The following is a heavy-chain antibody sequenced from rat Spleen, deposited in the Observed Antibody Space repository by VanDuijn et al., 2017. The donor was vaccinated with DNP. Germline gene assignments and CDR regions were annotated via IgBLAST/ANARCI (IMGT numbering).Heavy chain of an antibody. D-gene: IGHD1-1*01. Sequence: EVQLVESGGGLVQPGRSLKLSCAASGFTFSNYYMAWVRQAPKKGLEWVAAISPSGSRTYYLDSVKGRFTISRDNARSSLYLQVDSLRSEDTATYYCTTTAGWYWGQGVMVTVSS. CDR2: ISPSGSRT. CDR3: TTTAGWY. CDR1: GFTFSNYY. J-gene: IGHJ2*01. V-gene: IGHV5-27*01.